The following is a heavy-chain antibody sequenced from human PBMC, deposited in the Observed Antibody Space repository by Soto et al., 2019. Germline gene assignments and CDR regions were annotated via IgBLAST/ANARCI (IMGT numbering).Heavy chain of an antibody. J-gene: IGHJ5*02. Sequence: QLQLVQSAAEVKKPGASVRVSCKAYGYPFIKYGISWIRQAPEQGLEWMGWIKVDSGYTNYAQKFQVRVTMTADTSPDTAVMELRSLRLDDTAVYFCATSYDTGFDPWGQGTLVSVSS. V-gene: IGHV1-18*04. CDR3: ATSYDTGFDP. D-gene: IGHD3-9*01. CDR2: IKVDSGYT. CDR1: GYPFIKYG.